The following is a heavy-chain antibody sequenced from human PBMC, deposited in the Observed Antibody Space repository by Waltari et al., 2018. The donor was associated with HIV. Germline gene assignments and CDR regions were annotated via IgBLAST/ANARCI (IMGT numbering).Heavy chain of an antibody. CDR3: ARAPYSSSYYNYYGMDV. Sequence: QVQLQESGPGLVKPSQTLSLTCTVSGGSISSGSYYWSWIRQPAGKGLEWIGRIYSSGSTNYNPSLKSRVTISVDTSKNQFSLKLSSVTAADTAVYYCARAPYSSSYYNYYGMDVWGQGTTVTVSS. D-gene: IGHD6-6*01. CDR2: IYSSGST. CDR1: GGSISSGSYY. J-gene: IGHJ6*02. V-gene: IGHV4-61*02.